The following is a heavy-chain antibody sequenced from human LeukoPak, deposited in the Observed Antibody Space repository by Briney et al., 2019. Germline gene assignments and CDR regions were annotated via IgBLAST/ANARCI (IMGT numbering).Heavy chain of an antibody. V-gene: IGHV3-74*01. CDR1: GFTFSTSW. CDR3: ARSYGSGSYYNDY. CDR2: INSDGSST. Sequence: AGGSLRLSCAASGFTFSTSWMHWVREAPGKGLVWVSRINSDGSSTSYADSVKGRFTISRDNAKNTLYLQMNSLRAEDTAVYYCARSYGSGSYYNDYWGQGTLVTVSS. J-gene: IGHJ4*02. D-gene: IGHD3-10*01.